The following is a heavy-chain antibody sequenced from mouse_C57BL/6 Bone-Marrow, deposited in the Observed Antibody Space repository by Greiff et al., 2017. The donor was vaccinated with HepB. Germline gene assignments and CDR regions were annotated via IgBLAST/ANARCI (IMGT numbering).Heavy chain of an antibody. CDR1: GYTFTSYD. J-gene: IGHJ1*03. V-gene: IGHV1-85*01. CDR3: ARVYYDYGWYFDV. D-gene: IGHD2-4*01. CDR2: IYPRDGST. Sequence: VQGVESGPELVKPGASVKLSCKASGYTFTSYDINWVKQRPGQGLEWIGWIYPRDGSTKYNEKFKGKATLTVDTSSSTAYMELHSLTSEDSAVYSCARVYYDYGWYFDVWGTGTTVTVSS.